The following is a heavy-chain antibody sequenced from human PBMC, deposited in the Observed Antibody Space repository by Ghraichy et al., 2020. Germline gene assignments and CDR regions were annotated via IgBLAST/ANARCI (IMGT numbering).Heavy chain of an antibody. CDR3: AKDFRFATHSV. V-gene: IGHV3-23*01. Sequence: GESLNISCAASGFTFSSYAMSWVRQAPGKGLEWVSAISGSGGSTYYADSVKGRFTISRDNSKNTLYLQMNSLRAEDTAVYYCAKDFRFATHSVWGQGTTVTVSS. CDR1: GFTFSSYA. CDR2: ISGSGGST. J-gene: IGHJ6*02.